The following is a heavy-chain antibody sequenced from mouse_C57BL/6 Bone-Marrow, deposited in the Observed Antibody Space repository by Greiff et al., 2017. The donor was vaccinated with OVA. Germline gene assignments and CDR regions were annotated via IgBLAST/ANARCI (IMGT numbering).Heavy chain of an antibody. J-gene: IGHJ4*01. D-gene: IGHD1-1*02. Sequence: EVMLVESGGGLVKAGGSLKLSCAASGFTFSSYAMSWVRQTPEKRLEWVATISDGGSYTYYPDNVKGRFTISRDNAKNNLYLQMSHLKSEDTAMYYCARASGGYLYAMDYWGQGTSVTVSS. V-gene: IGHV5-4*03. CDR3: ARASGGYLYAMDY. CDR2: ISDGGSYT. CDR1: GFTFSSYA.